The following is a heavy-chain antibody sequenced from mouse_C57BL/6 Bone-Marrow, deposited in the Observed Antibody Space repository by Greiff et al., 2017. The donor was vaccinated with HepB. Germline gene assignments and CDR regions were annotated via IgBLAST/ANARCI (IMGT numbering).Heavy chain of an antibody. CDR1: GYTFTSYW. Sequence: QVQLQQPGTELVKPGASVKLSCKASGYTFTSYWMHWVKQRPGQGLEWIGNINPSNGGTNYNEKFKSKATLTVDKSSSTAYMQLSSLTSEASAVYYCARWGGNYYGSSYDYWGQGTTLTVSS. J-gene: IGHJ2*01. CDR3: ARWGGNYYGSSYDY. CDR2: INPSNGGT. D-gene: IGHD1-1*01. V-gene: IGHV1-53*01.